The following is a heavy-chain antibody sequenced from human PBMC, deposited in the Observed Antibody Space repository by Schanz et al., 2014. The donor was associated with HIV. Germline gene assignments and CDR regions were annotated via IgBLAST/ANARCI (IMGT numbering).Heavy chain of an antibody. V-gene: IGHV3-23*01. Sequence: EVQLLDSGRGLVQPGGSLRLSCVASGFTFNNYAMTWVRQAPGKGLEWVSSISESGGRSYYADSVNGRFTISRDNSKNTLYLQMTTLRTEDTAVYYCAKPEYDSRGNSQSHFDSWGQGTLVTVSS. CDR2: ISESGGRS. D-gene: IGHD3-22*01. J-gene: IGHJ4*02. CDR3: AKPEYDSRGNSQSHFDS. CDR1: GFTFNNYA.